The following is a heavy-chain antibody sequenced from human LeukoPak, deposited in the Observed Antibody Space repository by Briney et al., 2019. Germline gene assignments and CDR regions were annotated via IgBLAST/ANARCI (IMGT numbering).Heavy chain of an antibody. Sequence: SETLSLTCTVSGGSISSYYWSWIRQPPGKGLEWIGYIYYSGSTNYNPSLKSRVTISVDTSKNQFSLKLSSVTAADTAVYYCARLGRGRWLQRNYYYGMDVWGQGTTVTVSS. J-gene: IGHJ6*02. CDR2: IYYSGST. CDR3: ARLGRGRWLQRNYYYGMDV. V-gene: IGHV4-59*08. CDR1: GGSISSYY. D-gene: IGHD5-12*01.